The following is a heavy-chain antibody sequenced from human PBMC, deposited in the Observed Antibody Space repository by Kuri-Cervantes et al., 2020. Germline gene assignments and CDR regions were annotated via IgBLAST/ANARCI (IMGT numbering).Heavy chain of an antibody. J-gene: IGHJ5*02. CDR2: ISSSSSYI. CDR3: GRESPEWKVQGIMTS. D-gene: IGHD3-10*01. CDR1: GFTFSSYS. V-gene: IGHV3-21*01. Sequence: GGSLRLSCAASGFTFSSYSMNWVRQAPGKGLEWVSSISSSSSYIYYADSVKGRFTISRDNAKNSLYLQMNSLRAEDTAVYYCGRESPEWKVQGIMTSWGQGTLVTVSS.